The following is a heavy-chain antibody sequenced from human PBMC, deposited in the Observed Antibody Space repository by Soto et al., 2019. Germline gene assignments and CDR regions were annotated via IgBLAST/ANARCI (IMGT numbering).Heavy chain of an antibody. V-gene: IGHV3-30*18. CDR3: AKAPGELWFGELYY. CDR1: GFTFSSYG. D-gene: IGHD3-10*01. J-gene: IGHJ4*02. CDR2: ISYDGSNK. Sequence: GGSLRLSCAASGFTFSSYGMHRVRQAPGKGLEWVAVISYDGSNKYYADSVKGRFTISRDNSKNTLYLQMNSLRAEDTAVYYCAKAPGELWFGELYYWGQGTLVTVSS.